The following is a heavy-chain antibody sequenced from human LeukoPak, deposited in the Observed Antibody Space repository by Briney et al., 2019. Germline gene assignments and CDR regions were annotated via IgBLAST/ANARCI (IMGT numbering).Heavy chain of an antibody. D-gene: IGHD3-22*01. Sequence: GESLKISCKGSGYSFTSYWIGWVRQMPGKGLEWMGIIYPGDSDTSYSPSFQGQVTISADKSISTAYLQWSSLKASDTAMYYCARTSSCDSSGYCLDYWGQGTLVTVSS. J-gene: IGHJ4*02. CDR1: GYSFTSYW. CDR3: ARTSSCDSSGYCLDY. V-gene: IGHV5-51*01. CDR2: IYPGDSDT.